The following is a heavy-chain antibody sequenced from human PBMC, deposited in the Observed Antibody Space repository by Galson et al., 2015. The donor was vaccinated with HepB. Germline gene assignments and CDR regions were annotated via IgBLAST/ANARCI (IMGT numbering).Heavy chain of an antibody. V-gene: IGHV1-8*01. CDR1: LSTYD. J-gene: IGHJ6*03. CDR2: MDPNSGNT. D-gene: IGHD6-13*01. CDR3: ARFPHSSSWDDSYYYMDV. Sequence: LSTYDINWVRQATGQGLEWLGWMDPNSGNTGYAQKFQGRITMTRNTSISTAYMELRSLRSEDTAVYYCARFPHSSSWDDSYYYMDVWGKGITVTVSS.